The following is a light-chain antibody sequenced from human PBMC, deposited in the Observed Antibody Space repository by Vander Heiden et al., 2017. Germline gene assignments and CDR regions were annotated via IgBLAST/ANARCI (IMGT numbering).Light chain of an antibody. CDR2: GAS. V-gene: IGKV3-20*01. CDR3: QQDSSSRT. J-gene: IGKJ1*01. CDR1: QSVSSSY. Sequence: EILLTQPLRSLPLSPGERATLPCRASQSVSSSYLAWYQQKPGQAPRLLNYGASSRANGIPDRFSGSGCGTDFTLTISRLEPEDFAVYYWQQDSSSRTFGQGTKVEIK.